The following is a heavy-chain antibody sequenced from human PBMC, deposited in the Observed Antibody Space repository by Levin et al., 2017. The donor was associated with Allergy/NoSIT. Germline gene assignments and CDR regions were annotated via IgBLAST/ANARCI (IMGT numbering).Heavy chain of an antibody. CDR1: GFTFSSYA. J-gene: IGHJ3*01. Sequence: GESLKISCAASGFTFSSYAMSWVRQAPGKGLEWVSAISGSGGSTYYADSVKGRFTISRDNSKNTLYLQMNSLRAEDTAVYYCASRKGGYSGYLVGFSWGQGTMVTVSS. CDR3: ASRKGGYSGYLVGFS. D-gene: IGHD5-12*01. V-gene: IGHV3-23*01. CDR2: ISGSGGST.